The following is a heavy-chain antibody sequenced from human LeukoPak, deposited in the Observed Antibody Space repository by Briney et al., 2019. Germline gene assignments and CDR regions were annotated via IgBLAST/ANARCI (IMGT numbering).Heavy chain of an antibody. CDR2: IYYSGST. J-gene: IGHJ4*02. Sequence: PSETLSLTCTVSGGSISSGDYYWSWIRQPPGKGLEWIGYIYYSGSTYYNPSLKSRVTISVDTSKNQFSLKLSSVTAADTAVYYCARDGTTVTTSDWGQGTLVTVSS. D-gene: IGHD4-17*01. CDR1: GGSISSGDYY. V-gene: IGHV4-30-4*01. CDR3: ARDGTTVTTSD.